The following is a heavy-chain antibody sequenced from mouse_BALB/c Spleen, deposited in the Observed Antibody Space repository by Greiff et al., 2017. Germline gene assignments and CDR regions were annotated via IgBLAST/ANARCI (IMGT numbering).Heavy chain of an antibody. CDR2: IYPGDGDT. Sequence: VQLQQSGAELVRPGSSVKISCKASGYAFSSYWMNWVKQRPGQGLEWIGQIYPGDGDTNYNGKFKGKAKLTAVTSTSTAYMELSSLTNEDSAVYYCTRYYYYAMDYWGQGTSVTVSS. J-gene: IGHJ4*01. V-gene: IGHV1-80*01. CDR1: GYAFSSYW. CDR3: TRYYYYAMDY.